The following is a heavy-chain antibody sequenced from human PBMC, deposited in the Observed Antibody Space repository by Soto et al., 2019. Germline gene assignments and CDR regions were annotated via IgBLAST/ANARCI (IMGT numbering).Heavy chain of an antibody. Sequence: SETLSLTCTVSGGSISSSSYYWGWIRQPPGKGPEWIGSIYYSGSTYYNPSLKSRVTISVDTSKNQFSLKLSSVTAADTAVYYCASQPSYDYVWGSYRPTFDYWGQGTLVTVSS. V-gene: IGHV4-39*01. CDR2: IYYSGST. D-gene: IGHD3-16*02. CDR1: GGSISSSSYY. J-gene: IGHJ4*02. CDR3: ASQPSYDYVWGSYRPTFDY.